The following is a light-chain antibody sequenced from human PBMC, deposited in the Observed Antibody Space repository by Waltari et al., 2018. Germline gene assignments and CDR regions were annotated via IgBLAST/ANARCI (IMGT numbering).Light chain of an antibody. CDR1: QSVSSTF. V-gene: IGKV3-20*01. CDR3: QQYGRSALWA. Sequence: EIVLTQSPGTLSLSPGESATLSCRASQSVSSTFLAWYQHKSGQPPRLLIYGSSRRATGIPDRFSGSGSGTDFTLTISRLEPEDFAVYYCQQYGRSALWAFGQGTKVEIK. CDR2: GSS. J-gene: IGKJ1*01.